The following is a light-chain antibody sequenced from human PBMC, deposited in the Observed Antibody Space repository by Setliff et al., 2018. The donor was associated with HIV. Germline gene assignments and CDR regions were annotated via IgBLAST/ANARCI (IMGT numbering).Light chain of an antibody. Sequence: QSVLTQPPSASGSPGQSVTISCTGTSSDVGGYNHVSWYQQHPGKAPKLMIYEVTKRPSGAPDRFSGSKSGNTASLTVSGLQAEDEADYYCNSKTGDSIYVFGSGTKVTVL. CDR1: SSDVGGYNH. CDR2: EVT. CDR3: NSKTGDSIYV. V-gene: IGLV2-8*01. J-gene: IGLJ1*01.